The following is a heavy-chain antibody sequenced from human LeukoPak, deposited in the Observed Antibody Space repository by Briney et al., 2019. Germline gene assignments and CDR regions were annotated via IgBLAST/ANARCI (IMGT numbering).Heavy chain of an antibody. Sequence: PSETLSLTCTVSGGSISSGGYYWSWIRQPPGKGLEWIGYIYHSGSTYYNPSLKSRVTISVDRSKNQFSLKLSSVTAADTAVYYCARESERGDAFDIWGQGTMVTVSS. CDR1: GGSISSGGYY. J-gene: IGHJ3*02. CDR2: IYHSGST. V-gene: IGHV4-30-2*01. CDR3: ARESERGDAFDI. D-gene: IGHD1-1*01.